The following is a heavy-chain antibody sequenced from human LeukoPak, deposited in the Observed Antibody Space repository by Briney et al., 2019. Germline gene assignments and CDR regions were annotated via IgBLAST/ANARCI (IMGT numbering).Heavy chain of an antibody. CDR1: GASISSHY. CDR3: ARGASGDAVDFYGSGRRYYYYYMDF. J-gene: IGHJ6*03. D-gene: IGHD3-10*01. Sequence: SETLSLTCSVSGASISSHYWSWIRQPPGKGLEWIGYIYYSVRTNYNPSLKSRVTISVDMPNNQFSLKMSSVTAADTAVYYCARGASGDAVDFYGSGRRYYYYYMDFWGKGTTVTISS. V-gene: IGHV4-59*11. CDR2: IYYSVRT.